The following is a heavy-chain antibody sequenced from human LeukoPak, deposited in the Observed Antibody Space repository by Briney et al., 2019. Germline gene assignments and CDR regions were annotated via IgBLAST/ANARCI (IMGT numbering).Heavy chain of an antibody. CDR3: TREGGGPGSFYCYYYDMDV. CDR2: IRSKAYGGTT. Sequence: GGSLRLSCTASGLTFGDYAMSWFRQAPGQGLEWVGFIRSKAYGGTTEYAASVKGRFTISRDDSKSIAYLQMNSLKTEDTAVYYCTREGGGPGSFYCYYYDMDVWGQGTTVTVSS. CDR1: GLTFGDYA. J-gene: IGHJ6*02. V-gene: IGHV3-49*03. D-gene: IGHD3-10*01.